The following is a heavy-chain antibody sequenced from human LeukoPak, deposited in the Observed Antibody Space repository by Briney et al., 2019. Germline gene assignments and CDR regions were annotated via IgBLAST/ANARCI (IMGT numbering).Heavy chain of an antibody. V-gene: IGHV1-46*01. D-gene: IGHD1-1*01. CDR1: GYTFTSYY. Sequence: GASVKVSCKASGYTFTSYYMHWVRQAPGQGLEWMGIINPSGGSTSYAQKFQGRVTMTSDTSTSTVYMELSSLRSEDTAVYYCASEHLWAYNWNDEGGPFDYWGQGTLVTVSS. CDR2: INPSGGST. CDR3: ASEHLWAYNWNDEGGPFDY. J-gene: IGHJ4*02.